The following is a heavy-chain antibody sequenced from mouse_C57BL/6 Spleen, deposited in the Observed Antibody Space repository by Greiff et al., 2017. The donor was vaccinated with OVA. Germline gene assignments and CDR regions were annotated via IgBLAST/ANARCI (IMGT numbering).Heavy chain of an antibody. Sequence: QVQLKESGPELVKPGASVKISCKASGYAFSSSWMNWVKQRPGKGLEWIGRIYPGDGDTNYNGKFKGKATLTADKSSSTAYMQLSSLTSEDSAVYFCARRTFDYWGQGTTLTVSS. CDR1: GYAFSSSW. J-gene: IGHJ2*01. V-gene: IGHV1-82*01. CDR3: ARRTFDY. CDR2: IYPGDGDT.